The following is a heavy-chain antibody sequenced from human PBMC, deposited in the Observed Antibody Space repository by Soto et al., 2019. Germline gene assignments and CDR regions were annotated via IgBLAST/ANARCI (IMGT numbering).Heavy chain of an antibody. CDR1: GFTFSSYA. CDR2: ISYDGSNK. J-gene: IGHJ4*02. V-gene: IGHV3-30-3*01. CDR3: ARVYGDYGAY. Sequence: GGSLRLSCAASGFTFSSYAMHWVRQAPGKGLEWVAVISYDGSNKYYADSVKGRFTISRDNSKNTLYLQMNSLRAEDTAVYYCARVYGDYGAYWGQGTLVTVSS. D-gene: IGHD4-17*01.